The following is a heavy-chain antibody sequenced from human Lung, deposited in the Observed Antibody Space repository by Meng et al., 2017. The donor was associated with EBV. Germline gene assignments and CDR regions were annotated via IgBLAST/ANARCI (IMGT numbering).Heavy chain of an antibody. CDR3: TRGSFDVLIGDYFDY. CDR2: IMPTYGAV. V-gene: IGHV1-69*01. J-gene: IGHJ4*02. CDR1: GTTFSDYF. Sequence: GAEGRKPGPRGKFPCQASGTTFSDYFCGWVRQAPGQGLEWMGGIMPTYGAVDFAQNFQGRLTLSADESTSTAYMELSSLRSEDTAIYYCTRGSFDVLIGDYFDYWGQGTLVTVSS. D-gene: IGHD3-9*01.